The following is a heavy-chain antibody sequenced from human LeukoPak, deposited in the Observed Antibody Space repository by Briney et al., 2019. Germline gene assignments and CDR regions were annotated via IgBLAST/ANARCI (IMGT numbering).Heavy chain of an antibody. CDR2: ISGSGANT. V-gene: IGHV3-23*01. CDR1: GFTFSTSA. CDR3: AKERAGYTNPYYFDY. J-gene: IGHJ4*02. Sequence: PGGSLRLSCAAYGFTFSTSAMSWVRQAPRKVLEWDSTISGSGANTYYAGSVRGRFTISRDNSKNTLYLHMNSLRAEDAAVYYCAKERAGYTNPYYFDYWGQGTLVTVSS. D-gene: IGHD3-16*02.